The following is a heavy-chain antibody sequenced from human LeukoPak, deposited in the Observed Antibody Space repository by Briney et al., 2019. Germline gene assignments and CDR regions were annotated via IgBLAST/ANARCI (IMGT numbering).Heavy chain of an antibody. CDR3: ARLPYCSSTSCFYYFDY. V-gene: IGHV4-61*02. J-gene: IGHJ4*02. CDR2: IYTSGSA. D-gene: IGHD2-2*01. Sequence: SETLSLTCTVSGGSISSGSYYWSWIRQPAGKGLEWIGRIYTSGSANYNPSLKSRVTISVDTSKNQFSLKLSSVTAAHTAVDYCARLPYCSSTSCFYYFDYWGKGTLVTVSS. CDR1: GGSISSGSYY.